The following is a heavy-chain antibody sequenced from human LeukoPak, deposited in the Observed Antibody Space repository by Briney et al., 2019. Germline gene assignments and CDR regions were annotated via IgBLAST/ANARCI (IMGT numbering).Heavy chain of an antibody. CDR2: IYWSGIT. J-gene: IGHJ2*01. Sequence: SETLSLTCTVSGGSISSYYWSWIRQPPGKGLEYIGSIYWSGITYYNPSLKSRLTISIDTSNNKFSLKLSSVTAADTAVYYCARMSGVGFSSPSGDVWGRGTLVTVSS. CDR1: GGSISSYY. CDR3: ARMSGVGFSSPSGDV. D-gene: IGHD6-19*01. V-gene: IGHV4-59*12.